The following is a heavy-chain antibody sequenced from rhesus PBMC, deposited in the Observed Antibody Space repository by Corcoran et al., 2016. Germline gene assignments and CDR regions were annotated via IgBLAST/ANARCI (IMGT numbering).Heavy chain of an antibody. J-gene: IGHJ4*01. CDR1: GASISSYW. Sequence: QVQLQESGPGLVKPSETLSLTCAVSGASISSYWLSWIRQPPGKGLEWIGEINGNRGSTYYNPSLKSRVTISKDASKNQFSLKLSSVTAADTAVYYCARKTSIAAAGSYFDYWGQGVLVTVSS. D-gene: IGHD6-31*01. CDR3: ARKTSIAAAGSYFDY. V-gene: IGHV4-80*01. CDR2: INGNRGST.